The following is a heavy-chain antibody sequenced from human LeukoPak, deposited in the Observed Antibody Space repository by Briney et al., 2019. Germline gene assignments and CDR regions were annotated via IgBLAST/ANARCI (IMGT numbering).Heavy chain of an antibody. J-gene: IGHJ4*02. CDR3: ARVYRGYSYGRSLVIFDY. CDR2: IYYSGST. Sequence: SETPSLTCTVSGGSISGSSYYWGWIRQPPGKGLEWIGSIYYSGSTYYNPSLKSRVTISVDTSKNQFSLKLSSVTAADTAVYYCARVYRGYSYGRSLVIFDYWGQGTLVTVPS. D-gene: IGHD5-18*01. V-gene: IGHV4-39*02. CDR1: GGSISGSSYY.